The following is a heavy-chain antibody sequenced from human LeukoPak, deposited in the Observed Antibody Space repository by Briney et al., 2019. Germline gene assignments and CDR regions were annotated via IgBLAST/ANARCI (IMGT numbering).Heavy chain of an antibody. D-gene: IGHD5-18*01. J-gene: IGHJ4*02. CDR1: GGSISSYY. Sequence: PSETLSLTCTVSGGSISSYYWSWIRQPPGKGLEWIGFIYYSGSANYSPSLKSRVTISLDTSKNQFSLKLRSVTAADTAVYYCARGGYNLPFDYWGQGTLVTVSS. CDR2: IYYSGSA. CDR3: ARGGYNLPFDY. V-gene: IGHV4-59*01.